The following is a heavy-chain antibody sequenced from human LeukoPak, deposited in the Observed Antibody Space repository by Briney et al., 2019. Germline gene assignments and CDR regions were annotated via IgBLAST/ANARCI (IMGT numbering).Heavy chain of an antibody. CDR3: ATLTGIQLWSKIDY. V-gene: IGHV3-21*01. J-gene: IGHJ4*02. Sequence: PGGSLRLSCAASGFTFSSYGMNWVRQAPGKGLEWVSSISSSSSYIYYADSVKGRFTISRDDAKNSLYLQMNSLRAEDTAVYYCATLTGIQLWSKIDYWGQGTLVTVSS. CDR1: GFTFSSYG. D-gene: IGHD5-18*01. CDR2: ISSSSSYI.